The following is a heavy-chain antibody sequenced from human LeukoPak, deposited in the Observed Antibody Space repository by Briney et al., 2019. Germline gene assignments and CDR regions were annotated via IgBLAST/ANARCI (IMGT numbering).Heavy chain of an antibody. V-gene: IGHV3-30*02. CDR2: IRYDGSNK. J-gene: IGHJ4*02. Sequence: GGSLRLSCAASGFTFSSYGMHWVRQAPGKGLEWVAFIRYDGSNKYYADSVKGRFTISRDNSKNTLYLQMNSLRAEDTAVYYCAKDGNSGYDFYFFDYWGQGTLSPSLQ. D-gene: IGHD5-12*01. CDR3: AKDGNSGYDFYFFDY. CDR1: GFTFSSYG.